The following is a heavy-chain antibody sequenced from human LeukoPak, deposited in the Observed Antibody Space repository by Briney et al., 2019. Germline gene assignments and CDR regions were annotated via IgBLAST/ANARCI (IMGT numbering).Heavy chain of an antibody. J-gene: IGHJ4*02. Sequence: SETLSLTCTVSGGSISSYYWSWIRQPPGKGLEWIGYIYYSGSTNYNPSLKSRVTISVDRSKNQFSLKLSSVTAADTAVYYCARDRDSNYGGAFDYWGQGTLVTVSS. CDR3: ARDRDSNYGGAFDY. CDR2: IYYSGST. V-gene: IGHV4-59*12. CDR1: GGSISSYY. D-gene: IGHD4-17*01.